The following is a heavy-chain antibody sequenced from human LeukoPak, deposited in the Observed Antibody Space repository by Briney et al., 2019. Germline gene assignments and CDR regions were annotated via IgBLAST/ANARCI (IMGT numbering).Heavy chain of an antibody. CDR2: MYSGGNT. Sequence: GGSLRLSCVGSGFTVSSNYMSWVRQAPGKGLEWLSVMYSGGNTYYADSVKGRFTISRDNSKNTLYLQMNSLRAEDTAVYYCAREKEAAAGQTYYFDYWGQGTLVTVSS. CDR1: GFTVSSNY. D-gene: IGHD6-13*01. V-gene: IGHV3-53*05. CDR3: AREKEAAAGQTYYFDY. J-gene: IGHJ4*02.